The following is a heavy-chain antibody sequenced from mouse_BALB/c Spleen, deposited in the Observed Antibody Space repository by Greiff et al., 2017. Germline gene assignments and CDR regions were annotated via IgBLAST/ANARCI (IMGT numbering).Heavy chain of an antibody. J-gene: IGHJ3*01. CDR1: GYTFSSFW. D-gene: IGHD2-1*01. V-gene: IGHV1-9*01. Sequence: QVHVKQSGAELMKPGASVKISCKATGYTFSSFWIEWVKQRPGHGLEWIGEILPGSGSTNYNEKFKGKATFTADTSSNTAYMQLSSLTSEDSAVYYCARSIYYGKGAYAYWGQGTLVTVSA. CDR3: ARSIYYGKGAYAY. CDR2: ILPGSGST.